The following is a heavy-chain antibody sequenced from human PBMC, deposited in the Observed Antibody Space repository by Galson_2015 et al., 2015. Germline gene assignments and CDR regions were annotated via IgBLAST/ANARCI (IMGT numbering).Heavy chain of an antibody. D-gene: IGHD3-10*01. V-gene: IGHV1-18*01. Sequence: SVKVSCKASDYTFRNCGVNWVRQAPGQGLEWMGWISPYSGNTNYAQKFQGRVTMTTDTSTSTAYMDLRSLRSDDTAVYYCARGSYMDVWGKGTTVTVSS. J-gene: IGHJ6*03. CDR1: DYTFRNCG. CDR2: ISPYSGNT. CDR3: ARGSYMDV.